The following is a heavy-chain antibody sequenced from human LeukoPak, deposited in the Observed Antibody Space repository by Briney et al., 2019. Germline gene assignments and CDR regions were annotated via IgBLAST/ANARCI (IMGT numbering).Heavy chain of an antibody. J-gene: IGHJ4*02. V-gene: IGHV3-23*01. CDR3: AKGRRDAYNFDIDY. D-gene: IGHD5-24*01. CDR2: ISGGGGST. CDR1: GSTFSNYA. Sequence: GRSLRLSCAASGSTFSNYAMNWVRQAPGKGLEWVSTISGGGGSTYYADSVKGRFTISRDNSKNTLYLQMNSLRAEDTAVYYCAKGRRDAYNFDIDYWGQGTLVTVSS.